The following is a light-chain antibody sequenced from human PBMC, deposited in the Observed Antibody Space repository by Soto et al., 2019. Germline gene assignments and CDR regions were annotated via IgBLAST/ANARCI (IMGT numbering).Light chain of an antibody. CDR3: GSYTTSSNYV. CDR1: SSDIDAYNY. CDR2: DVS. V-gene: IGLV2-14*01. Sequence: SGLTQPASVSGSPGQSITISCTGTSSDIDAYNYVSWYQQHPGKAPKLMIYDVSNRPSGISNRFSGSKSGNTASLTISGLQAEDEADYYCGSYTTSSNYVFGTGTKVTVL. J-gene: IGLJ1*01.